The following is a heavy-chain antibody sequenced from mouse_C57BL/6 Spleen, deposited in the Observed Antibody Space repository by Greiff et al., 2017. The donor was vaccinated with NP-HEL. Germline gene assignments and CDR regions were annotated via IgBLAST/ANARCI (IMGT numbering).Heavy chain of an antibody. J-gene: IGHJ3*01. Sequence: QVQLQQPGAELVKPGASVKLSCKASGYTFTSYWMHWVKQRPGQGLEWIGMIHPNSGSTNYNEKFKSKATLTVDKSSSTAYMQLSSLTSEDSAVYYCARSKVGTEGFAYWGQGTLVTVSA. CDR3: ARSKVGTEGFAY. V-gene: IGHV1-64*01. CDR1: GYTFTSYW. CDR2: IHPNSGST. D-gene: IGHD4-1*01.